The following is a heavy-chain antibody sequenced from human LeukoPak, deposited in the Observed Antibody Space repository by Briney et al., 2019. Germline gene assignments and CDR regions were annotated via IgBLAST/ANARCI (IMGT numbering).Heavy chain of an antibody. V-gene: IGHV3-7*01. CDR3: ARDSGYYGLAFDY. J-gene: IGHJ4*02. CDR1: GFTFSSYW. CDR2: IKQGGSEK. Sequence: TGGSLRLSCAASGFTFSSYWMSWVRQAPGKGLEWVANIKQGGSEKYYVDSVKGRFTISRDNAKNSLYLQMNSLRAEDTAVYYCARDSGYYGLAFDYWGQGTLVTVSS. D-gene: IGHD3-22*01.